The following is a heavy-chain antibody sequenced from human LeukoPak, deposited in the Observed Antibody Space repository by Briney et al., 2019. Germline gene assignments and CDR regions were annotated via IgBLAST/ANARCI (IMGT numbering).Heavy chain of an antibody. D-gene: IGHD4-17*01. CDR1: GGTFSSYA. Sequence: ASVKVSCKASGGTFSSYAISWVRQAPGQGLEWMGWINPNSGGTRYAQKFQGRVTMTRDTSINTAYMELSRLTSDDTAVYYCASAVTTDFVDYWGQGTLVTVSS. CDR3: ASAVTTDFVDY. CDR2: INPNSGGT. V-gene: IGHV1-2*02. J-gene: IGHJ4*02.